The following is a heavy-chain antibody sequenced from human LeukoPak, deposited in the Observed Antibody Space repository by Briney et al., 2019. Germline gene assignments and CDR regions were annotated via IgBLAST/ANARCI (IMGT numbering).Heavy chain of an antibody. CDR2: IYSSGST. CDR3: ARSDGYGLVGI. D-gene: IGHD3-10*01. J-gene: IGHJ3*02. Sequence: PSETLSLTCRVSGVSISSGSNYWGWIRQPPGKTMEWIGSIYSSGSTYYNSSLKSRVIILIDTAKNHFSLNLSSVTAADTAVYYCARSDGYGLVGIWGQGTMVTVSS. V-gene: IGHV4-39*07. CDR1: GVSISSGSNY.